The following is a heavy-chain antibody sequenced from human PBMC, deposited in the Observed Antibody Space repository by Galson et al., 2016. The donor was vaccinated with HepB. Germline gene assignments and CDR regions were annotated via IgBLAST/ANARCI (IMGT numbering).Heavy chain of an antibody. Sequence: SVKVSCKASGYTFSNYGLSWVRQAPGQGLEWMAWISGSSSYADYAQKFRGRVTVTTDTSTSTVYMELRSLRFDDTAVYYCVKDRLTMAIKRPLDHWGQGTLVTVSS. D-gene: IGHD4/OR15-4a*01. CDR1: GYTFSNYG. J-gene: IGHJ4*02. CDR3: VKDRLTMAIKRPLDH. CDR2: ISGSSSYA. V-gene: IGHV1-18*01.